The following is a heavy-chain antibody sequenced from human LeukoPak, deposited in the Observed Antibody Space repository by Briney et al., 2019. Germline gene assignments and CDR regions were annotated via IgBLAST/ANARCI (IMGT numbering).Heavy chain of an antibody. D-gene: IGHD6-13*01. V-gene: IGHV3-23*01. CDR1: GFTFSTYA. CDR2: ISGGAGST. CDR3: AKDRGY. Sequence: GGSLRLSCAASGFTFSTYAMIWVRQAPGKGLEWVSAISGGAGSTYSADSVKGRFTISRDNSKNTLYLQMNSLRVEDTAVYYCAKDRGYWGQGTLVTVSS. J-gene: IGHJ4*02.